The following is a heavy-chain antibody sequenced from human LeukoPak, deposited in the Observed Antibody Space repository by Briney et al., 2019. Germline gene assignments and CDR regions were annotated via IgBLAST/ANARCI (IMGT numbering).Heavy chain of an antibody. CDR3: ARDAPYFYDTSGYRLSYFDY. CDR2: IKQDGSEK. CDR1: GFTFSSYW. V-gene: IGHV3-7*01. D-gene: IGHD3-22*01. J-gene: IGHJ4*02. Sequence: GGSLRLSCAASGFTFSSYWMSWVRQAPGKGLEWVANIKQDGSEKYYVDSVKGRFTISRDNAKNSLYLQMNSLRAEDTAVYYCARDAPYFYDTSGYRLSYFDYWGQGTLVTVSS.